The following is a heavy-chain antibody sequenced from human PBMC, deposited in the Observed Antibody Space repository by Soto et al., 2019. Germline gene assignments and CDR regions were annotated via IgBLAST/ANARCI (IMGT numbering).Heavy chain of an antibody. CDR1: GYSFTRYG. CDR2: INAYNGNT. CDR3: AMVDLYVTPSPQYA. Sequence: QVHLVQSGAEVKNAGASVKVSCKASGYSFTRYGIGWARQAPGQGLEWMGWINAYNGNTNYAQNLQHRLTLATHTSTTTAYLELGRLRSNDRAIYYCAMVDLYVTPSPQYAWGQGSTVTVSS. D-gene: IGHD2-15*01. J-gene: IGHJ6*02. V-gene: IGHV1-18*01.